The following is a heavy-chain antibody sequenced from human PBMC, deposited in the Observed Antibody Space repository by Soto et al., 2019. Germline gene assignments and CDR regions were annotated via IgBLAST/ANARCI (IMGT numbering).Heavy chain of an antibody. CDR1: GYTLTSYA. CDR2: INAGNGNT. Sequence: ASVKVSCKASGYTLTSYAMHWVRQAPGQRLEWMGWINAGNGNTKYSQKFQGRVTITRDTSASTAYMELSSLRSEDTAVYYCARDRVRGVPYDYYYYYMDVWGKGTTVTVSS. V-gene: IGHV1-3*01. CDR3: ARDRVRGVPYDYYYYYMDV. J-gene: IGHJ6*03. D-gene: IGHD3-10*01.